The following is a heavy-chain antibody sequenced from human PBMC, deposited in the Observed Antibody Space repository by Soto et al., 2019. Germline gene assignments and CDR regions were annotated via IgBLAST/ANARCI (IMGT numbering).Heavy chain of an antibody. CDR2: IYPGDSDT. D-gene: IGHD2-2*01. CDR1: GYSFTSYW. V-gene: IGHV5-51*01. CDR3: ARGTPDIVVVSP. Sequence: GESLKISCKGSGYSFTSYWIGGVRQMPGKGLEWMGIIYPGDSDTRYSPSFQGQVTISADKSISTAYLKLSSVTAADTAVYYCARGTPDIVVVSPWGQGTLVTVSS. J-gene: IGHJ5*02.